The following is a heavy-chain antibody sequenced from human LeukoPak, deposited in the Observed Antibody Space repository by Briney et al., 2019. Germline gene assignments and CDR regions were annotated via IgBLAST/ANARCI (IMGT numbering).Heavy chain of an antibody. D-gene: IGHD2-2*01. V-gene: IGHV3-48*03. Sequence: GESLRLSCAASGFTFSSYEMNWVRQAPGKGLEWVSYISSSGSTKYYADSVKGRFTISRDNAKNSLYLQMNSLRAEDTAVYYCARVDCSSTSCYEFDYWGQGTLVTVSS. J-gene: IGHJ4*02. CDR2: ISSSGSTK. CDR1: GFTFSSYE. CDR3: ARVDCSSTSCYEFDY.